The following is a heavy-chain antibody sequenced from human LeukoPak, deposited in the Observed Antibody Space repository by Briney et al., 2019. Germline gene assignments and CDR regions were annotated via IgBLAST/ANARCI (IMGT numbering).Heavy chain of an antibody. Sequence: PSETLSLTCTVSGGSISSSSYYWGWIRQTPGKGLEWIGSIYYSGSTYYNPSLKSRVTISVDTSKNQFSLKLSSVTAADTAVYYCARESPLGHYFDYWGQGTLVTVSS. CDR3: ARESPLGHYFDY. D-gene: IGHD3-16*01. J-gene: IGHJ4*02. CDR2: IYYSGST. V-gene: IGHV4-39*07. CDR1: GGSISSSSYY.